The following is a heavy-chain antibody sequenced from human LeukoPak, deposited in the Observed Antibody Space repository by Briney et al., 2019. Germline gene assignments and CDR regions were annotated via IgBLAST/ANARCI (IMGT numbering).Heavy chain of an antibody. V-gene: IGHV3-23*01. D-gene: IGHD3-22*01. J-gene: IGHJ4*02. CDR3: ADDPDHWSYYDSSGYYSH. CDR1: GFTFSNAW. CDR2: ISGSGGST. Sequence: GGSLRLSCAASGFTFSNAWMSWVRQAPGKGLEWVSAISGSGGSTYYADSVKGRFTISRDNSKNTLYLQMNSLRAEDTAVYYCADDPDHWSYYDSSGYYSHWDQGTLVTVSS.